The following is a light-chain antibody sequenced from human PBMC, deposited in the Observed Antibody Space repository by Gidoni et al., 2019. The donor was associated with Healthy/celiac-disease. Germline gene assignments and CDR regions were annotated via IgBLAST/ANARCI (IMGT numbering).Light chain of an antibody. CDR3: HQSYGTPCT. Sequence: DIQVTQSPSSLSASVVARVNMTGPARQDLITYLNWYLQKPGTAPHLVIHSVYTFRTGVPSRFSGTGSCKDFTLTISSPLAEEFSTDYCHQSYGTPCTFGQGTRVEMK. J-gene: IGKJ1*01. V-gene: IGKV1-39*01. CDR2: SVY. CDR1: QDLITY.